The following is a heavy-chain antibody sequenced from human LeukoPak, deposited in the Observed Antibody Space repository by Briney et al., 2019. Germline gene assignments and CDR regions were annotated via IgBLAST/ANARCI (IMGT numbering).Heavy chain of an antibody. CDR3: ARAKNYDYSLWGV. CDR2: ISSGGSTI. D-gene: IGHD3-3*01. CDR1: GFTFSDYY. Sequence: GGSLRLSCAASGFTFSDYYMSWIRQAPGKGLEWVSYISSGGSTIYYADSVKGRFTISRDNAENSRYLQMNSLRAEDTAVYYCARAKNYDYSLWGVWGQGTTVTVSS. V-gene: IGHV3-11*01. J-gene: IGHJ6*01.